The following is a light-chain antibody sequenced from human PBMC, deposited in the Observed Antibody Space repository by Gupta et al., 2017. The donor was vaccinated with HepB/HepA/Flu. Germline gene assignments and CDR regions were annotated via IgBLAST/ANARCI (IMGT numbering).Light chain of an antibody. Sequence: QSVLTQPPSASGTPGQRVTISCSGGSANIGSNTVHWYQHLPGTAPKLLIYGKNQRPSGVPERFSGSTSGTSASLAISGLQAEDEADYYCATWDDSRKGRVFGGGTKLTVL. CDR2: GKN. CDR3: ATWDDSRKGRV. V-gene: IGLV1-44*01. CDR1: SANIGSNT. J-gene: IGLJ2*01.